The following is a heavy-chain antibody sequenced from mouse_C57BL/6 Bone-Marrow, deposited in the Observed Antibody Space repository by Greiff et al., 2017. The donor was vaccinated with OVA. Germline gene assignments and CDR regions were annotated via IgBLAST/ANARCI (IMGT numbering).Heavy chain of an antibody. J-gene: IGHJ3*01. D-gene: IGHD2-2*01. V-gene: IGHV1-53*01. CDR3: ARSGLYGSPWFAY. CDR1: GYTFTSYW. CDR2: INPSNGGT. Sequence: QVQLQQPGTELVKPGASVKLSCKASGYTFTSYWMHWVKQRPGQGLEWIGNINPSNGGTNYNEKFKSKATLTVDKSSSTAYMQLSSLTSEDSAVDDCARSGLYGSPWFAYWGQGTLVTVSA.